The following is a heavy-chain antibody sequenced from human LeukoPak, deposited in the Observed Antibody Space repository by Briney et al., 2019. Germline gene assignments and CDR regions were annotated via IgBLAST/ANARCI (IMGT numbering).Heavy chain of an antibody. CDR1: GGSFSGFY. Sequence: SETLSLTCAVYGGSFSGFYWTWIRQPPGKGLEWIGEINHVGSTNYNPSLKSRVTISVDTSKNQFSLKLSSVTAADTAVYYCARHQGVVDLWGRGSLVTVSS. J-gene: IGHJ2*01. D-gene: IGHD3-3*01. V-gene: IGHV4-34*01. CDR2: INHVGST. CDR3: ARHQGVVDL.